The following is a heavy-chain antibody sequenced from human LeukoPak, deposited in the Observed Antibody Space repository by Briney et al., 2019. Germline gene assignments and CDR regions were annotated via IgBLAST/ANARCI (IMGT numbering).Heavy chain of an antibody. CDR2: IYTSGST. V-gene: IGHV4-61*02. CDR3: ARDKSRTYGSADAFDI. D-gene: IGHD3-10*01. CDR1: GGSISSGSYY. J-gene: IGHJ3*02. Sequence: SETLSLTCTVSGGSISSGSYYWSWIRQPAGKGLEWIGRIYTSGSTNYNPSLKSRVTISVDTSKNQFSLKLSSVTAADTAVYYCARDKSRTYGSADAFDIWGQGTMVTVSS.